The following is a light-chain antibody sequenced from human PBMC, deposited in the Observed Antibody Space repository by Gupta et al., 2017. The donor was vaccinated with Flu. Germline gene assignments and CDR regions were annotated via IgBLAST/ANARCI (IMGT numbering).Light chain of an antibody. Sequence: PSTLSAAVGDRGTITCRASQSISSWLAWYQQKPGKAPKLLIYKASNLQSGVPARFSGSGSGTEFTLTISSLEADDFATYYCQQYKSYPLTFGEGTKVDIK. V-gene: IGKV1-5*03. CDR1: QSISSW. CDR3: QQYKSYPLT. J-gene: IGKJ4*02. CDR2: KAS.